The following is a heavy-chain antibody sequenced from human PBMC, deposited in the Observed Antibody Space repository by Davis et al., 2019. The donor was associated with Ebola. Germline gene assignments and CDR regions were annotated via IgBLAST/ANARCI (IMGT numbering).Heavy chain of an antibody. J-gene: IGHJ4*02. CDR2: IWYDGSNQ. CDR1: GFTFSRYG. Sequence: GGSLRLSCEASGFTFSRYGMYWVRQSPGKGLEWMAHIWYDGSNQFYAHSVEGRFTVSRDNSKNTLYLQIHSLRAEDTAIYYCARGSIWPDYWGQGTLVTVSS. D-gene: IGHD6-13*01. V-gene: IGHV3-33*07. CDR3: ARGSIWPDY.